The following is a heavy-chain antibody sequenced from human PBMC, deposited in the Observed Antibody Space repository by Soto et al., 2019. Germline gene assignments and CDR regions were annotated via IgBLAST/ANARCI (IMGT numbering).Heavy chain of an antibody. J-gene: IGHJ5*02. Sequence: QVQLVQSEAELKKPGSSLKVSCKASGGNFTNYGISWVRQAPGQGLEWMGGIIPLFGTTNYAHKFRGRVTVSADESTSTVYMELSSLRSEDTAIYYCARAHGTSWYNWFDPWGQGTLVTVSS. CDR1: GGNFTNYG. D-gene: IGHD6-13*01. CDR3: ARAHGTSWYNWFDP. CDR2: IIPLFGTT. V-gene: IGHV1-69*01.